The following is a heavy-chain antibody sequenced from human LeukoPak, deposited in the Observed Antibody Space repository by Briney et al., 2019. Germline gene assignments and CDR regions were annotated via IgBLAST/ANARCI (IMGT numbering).Heavy chain of an antibody. CDR2: TYYRSEWYN. Sequence: SQTLSLTCAISGDSVSSNSAAWSWIRQSPSRGLEWLGRTYYRSEWYNDYAESMEGRMTISQDTSKNQYSLHLNSVTPDDTAVYYCARDFGTTGWHTFDYWGQGTLVTVSS. D-gene: IGHD6-19*01. CDR3: ARDFGTTGWHTFDY. V-gene: IGHV6-1*01. J-gene: IGHJ4*02. CDR1: GDSVSSNSAA.